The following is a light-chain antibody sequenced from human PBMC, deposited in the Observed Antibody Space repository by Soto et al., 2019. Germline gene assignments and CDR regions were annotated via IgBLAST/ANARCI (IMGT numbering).Light chain of an antibody. J-gene: IGKJ4*01. CDR1: QNVGGY. CDR2: DAS. Sequence: EIVLTQSPATLSLSPGERATLSCRASQNVGGYLAWYQQKPGQAPRLLISDASNRAAGIPARFGGIGSGTDFTLTISSLEPEDFAVYYCQQRNSRPLTFGGGTKVEIK. CDR3: QQRNSRPLT. V-gene: IGKV3-11*01.